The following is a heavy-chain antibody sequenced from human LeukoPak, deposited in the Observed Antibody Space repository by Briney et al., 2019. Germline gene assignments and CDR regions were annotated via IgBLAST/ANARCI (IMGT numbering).Heavy chain of an antibody. CDR1: GFSLNTSGVG. J-gene: IGHJ4*02. D-gene: IGHD6-13*01. V-gene: IGHV2-5*02. CDR2: IYWDDDK. Sequence: SGPTLVKPTQTLTLTCTCSGFSLNTSGVGVGWIRQAPGQALKWLALIYWDDDKRYSPSLRSRLTITKDTSKNQVVLTMTNMDPVDTATYYCAHLAAVGTHFDYWGQGTLVTVSS. CDR3: AHLAAVGTHFDY.